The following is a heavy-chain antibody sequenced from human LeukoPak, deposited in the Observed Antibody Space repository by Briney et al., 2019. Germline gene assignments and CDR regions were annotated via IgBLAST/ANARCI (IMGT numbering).Heavy chain of an antibody. Sequence: PGGSLRLSCTASGFTFSTYWMSWVRQAPGKGLEGVANIMQDGSEKYYVDSVKGRFTISRDNPKKSLYLRMSGLRAEDTAVYYCARDGGGGDPFDFWGQGTLVTVSS. V-gene: IGHV3-7*01. J-gene: IGHJ4*02. D-gene: IGHD2-21*02. CDR3: ARDGGGGDPFDF. CDR2: IMQDGSEK. CDR1: GFTFSTYW.